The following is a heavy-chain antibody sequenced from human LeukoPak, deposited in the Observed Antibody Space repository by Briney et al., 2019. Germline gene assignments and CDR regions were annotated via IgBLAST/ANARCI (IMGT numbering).Heavy chain of an antibody. V-gene: IGHV3-66*01. CDR1: GFTVSSNY. D-gene: IGHD6-13*01. J-gene: IGHJ6*02. CDR2: IYSGGST. Sequence: GGSLRLSCAASGFTVSSNYMSWVRQAPGKGLEWVSVIYSGGSTYYADSVKGRFTISRDNSKNTLYLQMNSLRAEDTAVYYCARGPSSSWYKNYYYYGMDVWGQGTTVTVSS. CDR3: ARGPSSSWYKNYYYYGMDV.